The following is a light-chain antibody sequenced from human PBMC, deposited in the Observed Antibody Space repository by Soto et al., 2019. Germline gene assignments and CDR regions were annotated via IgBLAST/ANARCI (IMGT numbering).Light chain of an antibody. J-gene: IGKJ3*01. CDR2: DIS. Sequence: EIVMTQSPATLSVSPGERATLSCRASQTVRSNYLAWYQQKPGQAPRLLIYDISTRATGIPARFSGSGSGTEFTLTISSLQSEDLAVYFCQQYSDCPLTFGAGTKVDI. CDR1: QTVRSN. CDR3: QQYSDCPLT. V-gene: IGKV3-15*01.